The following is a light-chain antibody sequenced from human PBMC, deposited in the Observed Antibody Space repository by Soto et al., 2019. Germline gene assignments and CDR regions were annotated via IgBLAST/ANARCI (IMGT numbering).Light chain of an antibody. J-gene: IGKJ1*01. V-gene: IGKV1-5*03. CDR3: QHYNSYSEA. CDR2: KAS. CDR1: QTIGSW. Sequence: DIQMTQSPSTLSGSVGDRVTITCRASQTIGSWLAWYQQKPGKAPKLLIDKASTLKSGVPSRFSGSGSGTEFTLTISSLQPDDFATYYCQHYNSYSEAFGQGTKVELK.